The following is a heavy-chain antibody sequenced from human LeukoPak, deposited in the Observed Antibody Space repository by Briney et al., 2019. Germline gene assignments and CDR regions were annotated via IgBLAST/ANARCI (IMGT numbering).Heavy chain of an antibody. Sequence: ASVKVSCKASGGTFSSYATSWVRQAPGQGLEWMGGIIPIFGTANYAQKFQGRVTITADESTSTAYMELSSLRSEDTAVYYCGVVADDFDYWGQGTLVTVSS. CDR3: GVVADDFDY. CDR2: IIPIFGTA. CDR1: GGTFSSYA. V-gene: IGHV1-69*13. D-gene: IGHD5-12*01. J-gene: IGHJ4*02.